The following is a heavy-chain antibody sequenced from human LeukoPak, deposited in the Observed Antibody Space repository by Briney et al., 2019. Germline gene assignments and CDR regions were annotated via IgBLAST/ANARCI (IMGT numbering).Heavy chain of an antibody. J-gene: IGHJ4*02. CDR1: GGSIRSYY. V-gene: IGHV4-59*08. Sequence: SETLSLTCTVSGGSIRSYYWSWIREPPGEGLEWSGYIYYSGRTNYNPSLKSRVTVSVDTSKTQFSLKLSSVTAADTAVYYCARHDSSGYHEYYFDYWGQGTLVTVSS. CDR2: IYYSGRT. CDR3: ARHDSSGYHEYYFDY. D-gene: IGHD3-22*01.